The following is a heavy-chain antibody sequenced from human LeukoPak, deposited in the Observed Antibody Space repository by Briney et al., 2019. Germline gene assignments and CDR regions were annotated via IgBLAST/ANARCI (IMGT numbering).Heavy chain of an antibody. Sequence: GRFLRLSCAASGFTFSSYAMHWVRQAPGKGLEWVAVISYDGGNKYYADSVKGRFTISRDNSKNTLYLQMNSLRAEDTAVYYCARDLVPPALDYGDPNYYYYGMDVWGQGTTVTVSS. CDR1: GFTFSSYA. D-gene: IGHD4-17*01. CDR2: ISYDGGNK. V-gene: IGHV3-30-3*01. J-gene: IGHJ6*02. CDR3: ARDLVPPALDYGDPNYYYYGMDV.